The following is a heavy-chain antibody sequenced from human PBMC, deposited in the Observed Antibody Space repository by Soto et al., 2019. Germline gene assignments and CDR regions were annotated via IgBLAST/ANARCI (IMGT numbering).Heavy chain of an antibody. CDR3: ARGRQSYCSGGSCYSEDYFDY. Sequence: EVQLVESGGGLVQPGGSLRLSCAASGFTFSSYWMSWVRQAPGKGLEWVANIKQDGSEKYYVDSVKGRFTISRDNAKNSLYLQMNSLRAEDTAVYYCARGRQSYCSGGSCYSEDYFDYWGQGTLVTVSS. J-gene: IGHJ4*02. CDR2: IKQDGSEK. V-gene: IGHV3-7*01. D-gene: IGHD2-15*01. CDR1: GFTFSSYW.